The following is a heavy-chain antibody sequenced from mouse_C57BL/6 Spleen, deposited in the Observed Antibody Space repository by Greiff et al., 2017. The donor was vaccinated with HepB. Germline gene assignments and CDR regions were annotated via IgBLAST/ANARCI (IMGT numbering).Heavy chain of an antibody. J-gene: IGHJ2*01. Sequence: EVQVVESEGGLVQPGSSMKLSCTASGFTFSDYYMAWVRQVPEKGLEWVANINYDGSSTYYLDSLKSRFIISRDNAKNILYLQMSSLKSEDTATYYCARVTVGPCFDYWGQGTTLTVSS. D-gene: IGHD1-1*01. CDR2: INYDGSST. CDR3: ARVTVGPCFDY. V-gene: IGHV5-16*01. CDR1: GFTFSDYY.